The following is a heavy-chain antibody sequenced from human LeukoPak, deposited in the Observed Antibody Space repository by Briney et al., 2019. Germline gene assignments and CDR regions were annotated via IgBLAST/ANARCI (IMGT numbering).Heavy chain of an antibody. J-gene: IGHJ4*02. CDR3: ARGGIKARDPHYFDY. CDR2: IYTSGST. Sequence: SETLSLTCTVSGGSISSYYWSWIRQPAGKGLEWIGRIYTSGSTNYNPSLKSRVTMSVDTSKNQFSLKLSSVTAADTAVYYCARGGIKARDPHYFDYWGQGTLVTVSS. CDR1: GGSISSYY. V-gene: IGHV4-4*07. D-gene: IGHD3-16*01.